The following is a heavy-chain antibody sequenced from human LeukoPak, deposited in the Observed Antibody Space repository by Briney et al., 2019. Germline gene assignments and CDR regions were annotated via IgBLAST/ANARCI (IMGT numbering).Heavy chain of an antibody. CDR2: IRSDGSNK. V-gene: IGHV3-30*02. D-gene: IGHD6-19*01. J-gene: IGHJ4*02. Sequence: GGSLRLSCAASGFTFMSWVRQAPGKGLEWMAFIRSDGSNKYYADSVKGRFTISRDNSKNTLYLQMNSLRAEDTAVYYCARILDSAWGELGYWGQGTLVTVSS. CDR1: GFTF. CDR3: ARILDSAWGELGY.